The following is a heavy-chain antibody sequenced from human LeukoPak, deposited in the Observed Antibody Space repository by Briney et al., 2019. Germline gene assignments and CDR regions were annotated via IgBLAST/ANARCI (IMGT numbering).Heavy chain of an antibody. D-gene: IGHD3-10*01. J-gene: IGHJ4*02. Sequence: GGSLRLSCEASGFTFSTYGMIWVRQAPGKGPEWVSYISSSSSTIYYADSVKGRFTISRDNAKNSLYLQMNSLRAEDTAVYYCASGRGQWGQGTLVTVSS. V-gene: IGHV3-48*04. CDR2: ISSSSSTI. CDR1: GFTFSTYG. CDR3: ASGRGQ.